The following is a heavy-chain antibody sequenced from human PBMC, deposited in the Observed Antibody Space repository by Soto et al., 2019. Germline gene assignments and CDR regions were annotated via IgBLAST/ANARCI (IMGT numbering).Heavy chain of an antibody. CDR2: ISGGGYTA. CDR3: AKDQGVATIKSNFDY. Sequence: EVQLLESGGGLVQPGGSLRLSCVVSGLTFRSHAMYWVRQAPGQGLEWVAGISGGGYTAYYPDSVRGRFTISRDNSKNTVYLQIDNLRADDTAVYYCAKDQGVATIKSNFDYWGQGTLVTVSS. V-gene: IGHV3-23*01. D-gene: IGHD5-12*01. J-gene: IGHJ4*02. CDR1: GLTFRSHA.